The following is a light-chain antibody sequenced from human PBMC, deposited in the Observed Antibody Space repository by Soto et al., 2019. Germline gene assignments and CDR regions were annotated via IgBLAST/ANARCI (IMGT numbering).Light chain of an antibody. Sequence: DIKMTQSPSSLSASVGDRVTTTFQASQDISNYLNWYQQKPGKAPKLLIYAASSLQSGVPSRFSGSGSGTDFTLTISSLQPEDFATYYCLQLRSYPWTFGQGTKVDIK. CDR1: QDISNY. CDR3: LQLRSYPWT. V-gene: IGKV1-39*01. CDR2: AAS. J-gene: IGKJ1*01.